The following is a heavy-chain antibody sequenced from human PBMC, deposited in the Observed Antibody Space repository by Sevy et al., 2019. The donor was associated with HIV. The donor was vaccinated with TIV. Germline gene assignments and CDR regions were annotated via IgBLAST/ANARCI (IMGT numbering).Heavy chain of an antibody. Sequence: GGSLRLSCAASGFTFSSYGMHWVRQAPGKGLEWVAVISYDGSNKYYADSVKGRFTISRDNSKNTLYLQMNSLRAEDTAMYYCAKDLSSSWYIDYWGQGTLVTVSS. V-gene: IGHV3-30*18. CDR3: AKDLSSSWYIDY. CDR1: GFTFSSYG. D-gene: IGHD6-13*01. CDR2: ISYDGSNK. J-gene: IGHJ4*02.